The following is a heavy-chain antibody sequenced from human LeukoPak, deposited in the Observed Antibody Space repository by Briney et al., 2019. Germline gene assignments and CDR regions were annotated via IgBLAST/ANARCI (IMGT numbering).Heavy chain of an antibody. V-gene: IGHV3-21*01. Sequence: GGSLRLSCAASGFTFSSYSMNWVRQAPGKGLEWVSSISSSRSYIYFADSVKGRFTISRDNAKNSLYLQMNSLRAEDTAVYYCARINWNAPFDYWGQGTLVTVSS. CDR1: GFTFSSYS. CDR3: ARINWNAPFDY. CDR2: ISSSRSYI. D-gene: IGHD1-1*01. J-gene: IGHJ4*02.